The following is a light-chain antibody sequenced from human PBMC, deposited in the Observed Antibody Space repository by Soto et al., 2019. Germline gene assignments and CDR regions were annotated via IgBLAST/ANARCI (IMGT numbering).Light chain of an antibody. CDR2: GNT. Sequence: QAVVTQPPSVSGAPGQRVTISCTGSSSNIGAGYDVHWYQQLPGRAPKLLIYGNTNRPSGVPDRFSGSKSGTSASLAITGLPAEDEADYYCLSFNSRLSVVFGGGTKVTVL. V-gene: IGLV1-40*01. J-gene: IGLJ2*01. CDR1: SSNIGAGYD. CDR3: LSFNSRLSVV.